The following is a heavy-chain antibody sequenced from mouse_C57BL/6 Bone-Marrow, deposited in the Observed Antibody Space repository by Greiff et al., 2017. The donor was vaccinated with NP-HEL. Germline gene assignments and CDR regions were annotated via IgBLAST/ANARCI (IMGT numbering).Heavy chain of an antibody. Sequence: DVHLVESGGGLVKPGGSLKLSCAASGFTFSDYGMHWVRQAPEKGLEWVAYISSGSSTIYYADTVKGRFTISRDNAKNTLFLQMTSLRSEDTAMYYCARQNYYGSSYDWYFDVWGTGTTVTVSS. V-gene: IGHV5-17*01. D-gene: IGHD1-1*01. CDR2: ISSGSSTI. CDR3: ARQNYYGSSYDWYFDV. CDR1: GFTFSDYG. J-gene: IGHJ1*03.